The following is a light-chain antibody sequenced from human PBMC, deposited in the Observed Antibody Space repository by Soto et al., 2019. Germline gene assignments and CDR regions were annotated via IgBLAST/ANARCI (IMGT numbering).Light chain of an antibody. J-gene: IGLJ2*01. CDR3: EAWNSNTRV. CDR2: LEGSGSY. CDR1: SGHSTYI. Sequence: QLVLTQSSSASASLGSSVKLSCTLSSGHSTYIVAWHQQQPGKAPRYLMNLEGSGSYNKGSGVPDRFSGSSSGADRYLIISNLRFEDEADYYCEAWNSNTRVYGGGTKLTVL. V-gene: IGLV4-60*02.